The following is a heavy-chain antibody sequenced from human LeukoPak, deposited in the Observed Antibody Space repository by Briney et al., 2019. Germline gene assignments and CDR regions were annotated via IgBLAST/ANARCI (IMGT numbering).Heavy chain of an antibody. CDR2: MDPSSGGT. J-gene: IGHJ4*02. CDR3: ARDNRGSLDY. CDR1: GYTFTDSKYH. D-gene: IGHD1-26*01. V-gene: IGHV1-2*06. Sequence: AASVKVSCKASGYTFTDSKYHMHWVRQAPGPGLERMGRMDPSSGGTTYAQNLQGSVTMTWDTSISTAYMELNRLTSDDTAVYYCARDNRGSLDYWGQGTQVTVSS.